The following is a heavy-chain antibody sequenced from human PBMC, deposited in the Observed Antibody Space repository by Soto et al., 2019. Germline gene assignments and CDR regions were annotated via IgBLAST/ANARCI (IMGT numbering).Heavy chain of an antibody. CDR3: ASTQKWLAFDY. CDR2: IYHSGSI. V-gene: IGHV4-59*01. Sequence: QVHLQESGPGLVKPSETLSLTCTISGGSISSYYWSWIRQPPGKGLEWIGNIYHSGSINYNPSLKSRVTISLDTSKNQFSQKLSSVTAADTAVYYCASTQKWLAFDYWGQGTLVTVSS. CDR1: GGSISSYY. D-gene: IGHD6-19*01. J-gene: IGHJ4*02.